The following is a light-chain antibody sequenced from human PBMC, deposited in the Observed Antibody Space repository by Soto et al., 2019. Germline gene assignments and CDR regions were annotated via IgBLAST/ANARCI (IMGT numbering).Light chain of an antibody. J-gene: IGKJ1*01. CDR3: QQYSSSPGT. Sequence: EIVLTQSPGTLSLSPGERATLSCRARQSASSSYLAWYQQKPGQAPRLLIYGASSRATGIPDRSSGSGSGKDFTLTISRLEAEDFAVYYCQQYSSSPGTFGQGTKVEIK. CDR2: GAS. CDR1: QSASSSY. V-gene: IGKV3-20*01.